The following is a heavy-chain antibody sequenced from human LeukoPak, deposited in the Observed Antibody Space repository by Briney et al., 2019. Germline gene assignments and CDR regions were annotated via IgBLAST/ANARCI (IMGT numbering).Heavy chain of an antibody. CDR2: IYYSGST. J-gene: IGHJ4*02. CDR3: ARGAGDTAMLEDY. D-gene: IGHD5-18*01. CDR1: GGSISSGDYY. Sequence: SETLSLSCTVSGGSISSGDYYWSWIRQPPGKGLEWIGYIYYSGSTYYHTSLKSRVSISVDTSKNQFSLKLSSVTAADTAVYYCARGAGDTAMLEDYWGQGTLVTVSS. V-gene: IGHV4-30-4*08.